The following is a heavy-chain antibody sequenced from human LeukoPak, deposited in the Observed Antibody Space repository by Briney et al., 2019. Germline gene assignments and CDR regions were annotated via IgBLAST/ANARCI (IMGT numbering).Heavy chain of an antibody. CDR3: AGLGTVRGVPLYYFDY. CDR1: GFTFSSYE. J-gene: IGHJ4*02. Sequence: PGGSLRLSCAASGFTFSSYEMNWVRQAPGKGLEWVSVIYSGGSTYYADSVKGRFTISRDNSKNTLYLQMNSLRAEDTAVYYCAGLGTVRGVPLYYFDYWGQGTLVTVSS. CDR2: IYSGGST. D-gene: IGHD3-10*01. V-gene: IGHV3-53*01.